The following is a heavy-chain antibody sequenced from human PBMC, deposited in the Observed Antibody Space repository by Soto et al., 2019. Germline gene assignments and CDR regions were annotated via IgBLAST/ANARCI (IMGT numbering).Heavy chain of an antibody. CDR3: ARLDSSGWYY. Sequence: GESLKISCKGSGFSFTSYWIGWVRQMPGKGLDWMGNIYPSDSDVTYSPSFKGLVTMSADKPTNTAYLQWSSLKASDTAIYFCARLDSSGWYYWGQGTRVTVSS. J-gene: IGHJ4*02. V-gene: IGHV5-51*01. CDR2: IYPSDSDV. D-gene: IGHD6-13*01. CDR1: GFSFTSYW.